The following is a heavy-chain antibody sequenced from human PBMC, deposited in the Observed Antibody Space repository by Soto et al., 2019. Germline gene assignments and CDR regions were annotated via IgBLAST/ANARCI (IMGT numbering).Heavy chain of an antibody. D-gene: IGHD6-13*01. V-gene: IGHV3-30-3*01. CDR3: AIANRSSWHTFDY. CDR2: MSYDGSQK. Sequence: GGSLRLSCAASGFIFSTYTMHWVRQAPGKGLEWLTVMSYDGSQKYYTDSVKGRLTISRDNSKNTLYLQMTSLRAEDTAVYHWAIANRSSWHTFDYSGQGALVTV. J-gene: IGHJ4*02. CDR1: GFIFSTYT.